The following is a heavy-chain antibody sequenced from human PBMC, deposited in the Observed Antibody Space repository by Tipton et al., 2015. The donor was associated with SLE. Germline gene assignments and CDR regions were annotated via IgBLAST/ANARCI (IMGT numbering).Heavy chain of an antibody. CDR3: AGSTRAYFLDI. V-gene: IGHV4-34*01. Sequence: TLSLTCALSDGSFSAYYWSWVRQSPGKGLERIGEINHSGSANYNPSLKSRGTISLDTSTNQFSLKLTSVTAAGTAVYYCAGSTRAYFLDIGGQGTVVTVPS. CDR1: DGSFSAYY. CDR2: INHSGSA. J-gene: IGHJ3*02. D-gene: IGHD3-16*01.